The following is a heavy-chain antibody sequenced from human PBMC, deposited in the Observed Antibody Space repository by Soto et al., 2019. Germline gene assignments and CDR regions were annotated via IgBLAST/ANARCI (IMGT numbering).Heavy chain of an antibody. CDR1: EFTFNTYW. Sequence: EVQLVESGGGLVQPGGSLRLSCLASEFTFNTYWMNWVRQAPGRGLEWVANIKDDGSEKNYVDSVKGRFTISRDNAKNSLYLQRNSLRGEDTAVYCCARDWGTPGRGSAVGYYYHYGMDVWGQGTTVTVSS. CDR3: ARDWGTPGRGSAVGYYYHYGMDV. J-gene: IGHJ6*02. V-gene: IGHV3-7*05. D-gene: IGHD6-19*01. CDR2: IKDDGSEK.